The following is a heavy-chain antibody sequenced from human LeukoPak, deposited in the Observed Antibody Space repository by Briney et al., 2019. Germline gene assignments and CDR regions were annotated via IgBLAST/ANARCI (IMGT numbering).Heavy chain of an antibody. J-gene: IGHJ5*02. Sequence: ASVKVSCKASGGTFSSYAISWVRQAPGQGLEWMGGIIPIFGTANYAQKFQGRVTITTDESTSTAYMELSSLRSEDTAVYYCARGPFIVVVPAAMWRFDPWGQGTLVTVSS. CDR1: GGTFSSYA. CDR2: IIPIFGTA. D-gene: IGHD2-2*01. CDR3: ARGPFIVVVPAAMWRFDP. V-gene: IGHV1-69*05.